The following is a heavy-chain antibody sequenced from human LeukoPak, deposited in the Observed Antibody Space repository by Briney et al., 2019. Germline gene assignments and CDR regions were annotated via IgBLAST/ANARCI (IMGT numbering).Heavy chain of an antibody. D-gene: IGHD3-9*01. Sequence: SETLSLTCTVSDGSISGSYYYWGWIRQPPGKALEWIGSIYHTGSTYYNPSLKSRVTISVDTSKKQFSLKLRAVTAADTAVYYCARSTYYDILTGYGGNFDYWGQGTLVTVSS. CDR3: ARSTYYDILTGYGGNFDY. CDR2: IYHTGST. J-gene: IGHJ4*02. CDR1: DGSISGSYYY. V-gene: IGHV4-39*01.